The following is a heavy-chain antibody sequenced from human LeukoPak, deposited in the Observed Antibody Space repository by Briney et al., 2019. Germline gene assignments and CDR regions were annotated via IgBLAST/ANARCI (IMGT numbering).Heavy chain of an antibody. V-gene: IGHV3-48*04. CDR1: GFTFSSYS. CDR3: ARDQLGLFIADHKSFDY. J-gene: IGHJ4*02. CDR2: ISSSSSTI. D-gene: IGHD6-13*01. Sequence: PGGSLRLSCAASGFTFSSYSMNWVRQAPGKGLEWVSYISSSSSTIYYADSVKGRFTISRDNAKNSLYLQMNSLRAEDTAVYYCARDQLGLFIADHKSFDYWGQGTLVTVSS.